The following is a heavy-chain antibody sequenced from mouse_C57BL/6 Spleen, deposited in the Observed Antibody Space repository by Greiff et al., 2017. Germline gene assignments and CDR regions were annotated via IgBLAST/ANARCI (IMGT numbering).Heavy chain of an antibody. V-gene: IGHV1-64*01. D-gene: IGHD1-2*01. CDR2: IHPNSGST. J-gene: IGHJ1*03. CDR3: ARTTASERGYFDV. CDR1: GYTFTSYW. Sequence: VQLQQPGAELVKPGASVKLSCKASGYTFTSYWMHWVKQRPGQGLEWIGMIHPNSGSTNYNEKFKSKATLTVDKSYSTAYMQLSSLTSEDSAVYYCARTTASERGYFDVWGTGTTVTVSS.